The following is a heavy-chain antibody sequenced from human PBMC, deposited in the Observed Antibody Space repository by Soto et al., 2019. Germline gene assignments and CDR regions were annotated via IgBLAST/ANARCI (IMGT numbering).Heavy chain of an antibody. CDR2: TYYRSKWYN. V-gene: IGHV6-1*01. J-gene: IGHJ4*02. Sequence: TNSVTCTISEDSGSSNSGAWNWIRQSPSRGLEWLGRTYYRSKWYNGYSVSVKSRITINPDTSKNQFSLQLNSVTPEDTAVYYYSCQSHADALYYCGQRSPVIGSS. D-gene: IGHD2-21*01. CDR3: SCQSHADALYY. CDR1: EDSGSSNSGA.